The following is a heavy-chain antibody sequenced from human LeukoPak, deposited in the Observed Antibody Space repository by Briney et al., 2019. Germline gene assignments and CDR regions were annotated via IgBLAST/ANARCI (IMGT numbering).Heavy chain of an antibody. J-gene: IGHJ4*02. D-gene: IGHD3-3*01. V-gene: IGHV6-1*01. CDR2: TYYRSKWYN. CDR3: GRETDFGVVTS. CDR1: GDXVSSNGAS. Sequence: SQTLSLTCDISGDXVSSNGASWTWIRQSPSRGLEWLGRTYYRSKWYNDYAVSVKSRISINPDTSKNQFSLQLNSVTPDDTAVYYCGRETDFGVVTSWGQGTLVTVSS.